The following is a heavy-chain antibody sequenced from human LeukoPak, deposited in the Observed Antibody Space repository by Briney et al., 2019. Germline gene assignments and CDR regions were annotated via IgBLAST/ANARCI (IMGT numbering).Heavy chain of an antibody. V-gene: IGHV3-21*01. CDR3: ARGYYFDY. CDR1: GFTFISYS. Sequence: PGGSLRLSCAAPGFTFISYSINWVRQAPGKGLEWVSSISTNSHYIYYADSVKGRFTISRDNAKNSLYLQMHSLRAEDTAVYYCARGYYFDYWGQGTLVTVSS. J-gene: IGHJ4*02. CDR2: ISTNSHYI.